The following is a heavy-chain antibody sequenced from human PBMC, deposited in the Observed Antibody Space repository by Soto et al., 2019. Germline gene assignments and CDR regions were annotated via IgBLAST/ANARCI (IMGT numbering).Heavy chain of an antibody. CDR2: ISYDGSNK. Sequence: GGSLRLSCAASGFTFSSYAMHGVRQAPGKGLEWVAVISYDGSNKYYADSVKGRFTISRDNSKNTLYLQMNSLRAEDTAVYYCARDPGLRGSSWYSPNRLFDPWGQGTRVTVSS. V-gene: IGHV3-30-3*01. CDR1: GFTFSSYA. J-gene: IGHJ5*02. CDR3: ARDPGLRGSSWYSPNRLFDP. D-gene: IGHD6-13*01.